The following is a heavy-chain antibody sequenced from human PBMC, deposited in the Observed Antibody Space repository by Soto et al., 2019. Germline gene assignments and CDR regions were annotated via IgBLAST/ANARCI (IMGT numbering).Heavy chain of an antibody. Sequence: PGGSLRLSCAASGFTFSSYGMHWVRQAPGKGLEWVAVISYDGSNKYYADSVKGRFTISRDNSKNTLYLQMNSLRAEDTAVYYCAKGGETIAARPYFPRWYFDLWGRGTLVTVSS. CDR1: GFTFSSYG. CDR3: AKGGETIAARPYFPRWYFDL. J-gene: IGHJ2*01. CDR2: ISYDGSNK. V-gene: IGHV3-30*18. D-gene: IGHD6-6*01.